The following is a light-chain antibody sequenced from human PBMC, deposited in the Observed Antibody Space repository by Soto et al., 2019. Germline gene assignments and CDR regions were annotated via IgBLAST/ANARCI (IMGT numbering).Light chain of an antibody. CDR1: RSDVGGFDY. V-gene: IGLV2-14*01. Sequence: QSVLTQPASVSGSLGQSITISCSGTRSDVGGFDYVSWYQQRPGKPPKLLIYEVANRPSGVSYRFSASKSGNTASLTISGLQADDEADYYCSSYVSSATLIFGGGTKVTVL. CDR3: SSYVSSATLI. CDR2: EVA. J-gene: IGLJ2*01.